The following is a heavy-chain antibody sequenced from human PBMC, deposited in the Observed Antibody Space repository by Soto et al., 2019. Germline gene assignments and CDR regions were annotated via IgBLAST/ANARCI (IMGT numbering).Heavy chain of an antibody. J-gene: IGHJ6*02. V-gene: IGHV1-69*01. CDR2: IIPIFGTA. D-gene: IGHD4-17*01. Sequence: QVQLVQSGAEVKKPGSSVKVSCKASGGTFSSYAISWVRQAPGQGLEWMGGIIPIFGTANYAQKLQGRVTITADESTSTAYMELSSLRSDDTAVDYCAVKVTTHYGMDVWGQGTTVTVSS. CDR1: GGTFSSYA. CDR3: AVKVTTHYGMDV.